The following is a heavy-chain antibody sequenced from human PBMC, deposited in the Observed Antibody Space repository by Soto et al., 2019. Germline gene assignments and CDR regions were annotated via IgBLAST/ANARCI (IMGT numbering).Heavy chain of an antibody. CDR1: GGSVSSGSYY. D-gene: IGHD5-18*01. V-gene: IGHV4-61*01. J-gene: IGHJ5*02. CDR3: ARGNTAMVTVNWFDP. Sequence: SSETLSLTCTVSGGSVSSGSYYWSWIRQPPGKGLEWIGYIYYSGSTNYNPSLKSRVTISVDTSKNQFSLKLSSVTAADTAVYYCARGNTAMVTVNWFDPWGQGTLVTVSS. CDR2: IYYSGST.